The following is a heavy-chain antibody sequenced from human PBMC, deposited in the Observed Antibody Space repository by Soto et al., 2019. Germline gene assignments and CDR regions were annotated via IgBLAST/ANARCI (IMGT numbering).Heavy chain of an antibody. J-gene: IGHJ4*02. V-gene: IGHV1-69*13. Sequence: SVKVSCKASGGTFSSYAISWVGQAPGQGLEWMGGIIPIFGTANYAQKFQGRVTITAGESTSTAYMELSSLRSEDTAVYYCARGGYYYDSSGPYKYYFDYWGQGTLVTVSS. CDR2: IIPIFGTA. CDR1: GGTFSSYA. D-gene: IGHD3-22*01. CDR3: ARGGYYYDSSGPYKYYFDY.